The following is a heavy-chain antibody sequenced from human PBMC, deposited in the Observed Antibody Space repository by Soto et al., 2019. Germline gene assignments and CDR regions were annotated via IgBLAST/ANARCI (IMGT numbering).Heavy chain of an antibody. D-gene: IGHD2-2*01. J-gene: IGHJ4*02. Sequence: GSLRLSCAASGFTFSSYAMHWVRQAPGKGLEWVAVISYDGSNEYYADYVKGRFTISRDNSKNTLYLQMNSLRPEDTAVYFCARDVRPQVPAANFDYWGQGTLVTVSS. CDR1: GFTFSSYA. CDR3: ARDVRPQVPAANFDY. CDR2: ISYDGSNE. V-gene: IGHV3-30-3*01.